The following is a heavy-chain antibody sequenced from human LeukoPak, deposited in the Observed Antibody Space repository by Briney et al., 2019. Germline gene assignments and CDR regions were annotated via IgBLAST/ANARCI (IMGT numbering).Heavy chain of an antibody. V-gene: IGHV4-30-2*01. CDR2: IHHTGST. Sequence: SETLFLTCAVSGGSISSSGYSWSWIRQPPGKGLEWIGYIHHTGSTYYNPSLKSRVTISVDRSKNQFSLKLSSVTAADTAMYFCARTPTYCGGDCYYLDPWGQGTLVTVSS. D-gene: IGHD2-21*02. CDR3: ARTPTYCGGDCYYLDP. J-gene: IGHJ5*02. CDR1: GGSISSSGYS.